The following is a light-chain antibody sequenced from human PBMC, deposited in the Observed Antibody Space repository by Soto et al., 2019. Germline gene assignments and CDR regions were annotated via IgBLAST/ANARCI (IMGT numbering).Light chain of an antibody. V-gene: IGKV3-15*01. CDR1: QSINAH. CDR2: GAS. J-gene: IGKJ1*01. Sequence: EVVMTQSPATLSVPPGERVTLSCRASQSINAHLAWYQQKPGQAPRLLIHGASTRATGIPARFSGSGFGTEFILTISSLQSEDFAVYYCQQYNTWLWTFGQGTKVEIQ. CDR3: QQYNTWLWT.